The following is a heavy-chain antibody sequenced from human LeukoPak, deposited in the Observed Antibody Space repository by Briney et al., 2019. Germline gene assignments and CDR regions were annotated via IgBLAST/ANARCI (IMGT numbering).Heavy chain of an antibody. V-gene: IGHV4-39*07. D-gene: IGHD6-6*01. J-gene: IGHJ4*02. CDR3: ARVSSSSSGDY. CDR2: IYYSGST. CDR1: GGSISSSSYY. Sequence: SETLSLTCTVSGGSISSSSYYWGWIRQPPGKGLEWIGSIYYSGSTYYNPSLKSRVTISVDTSKNQFSLKLSSVTAADTAVYYCARVSSSSSGDYWGQGTLVTVSS.